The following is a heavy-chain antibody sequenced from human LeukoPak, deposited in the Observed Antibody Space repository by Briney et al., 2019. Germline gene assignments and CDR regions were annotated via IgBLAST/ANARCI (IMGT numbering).Heavy chain of an antibody. V-gene: IGHV4-4*07. CDR1: RGCISSYY. J-gene: IGHJ5*02. CDR2: IYTSGST. D-gene: IGHD2-2*01. CDR3: ARDWTDCSSTSCYQFDP. Sequence: SASLSLTTRVDRGCISSYYWGWIRQPAGKGLEWIGRIYTSGSTNYNPSLKSRVTMSVDTSKNQFSLKLSSVTAADTAVYYCARDWTDCSSTSCYQFDPWGQGTLVTVSS.